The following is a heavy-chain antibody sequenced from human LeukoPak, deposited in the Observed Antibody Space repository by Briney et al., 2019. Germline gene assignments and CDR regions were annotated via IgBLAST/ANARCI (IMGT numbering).Heavy chain of an antibody. D-gene: IGHD2-15*01. CDR2: IYYSGST. V-gene: IGHV4-39*01. Sequence: PSETLSLTCTVSGGSIRSSSYYWGWIRQPPGKGLGWIGSIYYSGSTYYNPSLKSRVTISVDTSKNQFSLKLSSVTAADTAVYYCARQVVVAATDYWGQGTLVTVSS. J-gene: IGHJ4*02. CDR1: GGSIRSSSYY. CDR3: ARQVVVAATDY.